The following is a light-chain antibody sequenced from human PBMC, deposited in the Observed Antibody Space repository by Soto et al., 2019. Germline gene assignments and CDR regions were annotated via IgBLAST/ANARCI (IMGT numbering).Light chain of an antibody. J-gene: IGLJ1*01. Sequence: QAVVTQPPSASGTPGQRVTMSCSGSSSNIGSNYVYWYQHLPGTAPKLLIYRNNQRPSGVPDRFSGSKSGTSASLAISGLRSEDEADYYCSAWDDSLSGYVFGTGTKLTVL. CDR3: SAWDDSLSGYV. V-gene: IGLV1-47*01. CDR2: RNN. CDR1: SSNIGSNY.